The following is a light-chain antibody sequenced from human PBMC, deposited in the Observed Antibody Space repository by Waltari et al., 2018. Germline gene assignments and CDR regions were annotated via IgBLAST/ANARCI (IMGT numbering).Light chain of an antibody. J-gene: IGLJ2*01. CDR3: SSYTTSSTLV. V-gene: IGLV2-14*01. CDR2: EVT. Sequence: QSALTQPASVSGSPGQSITISCTGTSSDIGSYSYVSWYQQHPGKAPKLMIYEVTNRPSGVSYRFSGSKSGNTASLTISWLQAEDEGNYYCSSYTTSSTLVFGGGTKLTVL. CDR1: SSDIGSYSY.